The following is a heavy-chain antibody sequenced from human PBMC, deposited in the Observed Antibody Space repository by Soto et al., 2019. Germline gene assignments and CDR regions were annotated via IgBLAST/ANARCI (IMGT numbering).Heavy chain of an antibody. Sequence: SETLSLTCAVSGGSISSSNWWSWVRQPPGKGLEWIGEIYHSGSTNYNPSLKSRVTISVDKSKNQFSLKLSSVTAADTAVYYWARHTPAISISDHWGQGTLVTVSS. CDR3: ARHTPAISISDH. CDR2: IYHSGST. J-gene: IGHJ4*02. V-gene: IGHV4-4*02. D-gene: IGHD2-15*01. CDR1: GGSISSSNW.